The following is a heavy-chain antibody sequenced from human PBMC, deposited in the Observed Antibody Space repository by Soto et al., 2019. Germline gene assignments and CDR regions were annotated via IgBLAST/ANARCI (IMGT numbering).Heavy chain of an antibody. V-gene: IGHV3-30-3*01. CDR3: ARAGCDGGSCYTMVGLGYGMYV. CDR1: GFTFSSYA. Sequence: QVQLVESGGGVVQPGRSLRLSCAASGFTFSSYAMHWVRQAPGKGLEWVAGISYDGSNKYYAESVKGRFTIYRDNPKNTLYLQMNSLRAEDTAVYYCARAGCDGGSCYTMVGLGYGMYVWGKVNTVTASS. J-gene: IGHJ6*04. D-gene: IGHD2-15*01. CDR2: ISYDGSNK.